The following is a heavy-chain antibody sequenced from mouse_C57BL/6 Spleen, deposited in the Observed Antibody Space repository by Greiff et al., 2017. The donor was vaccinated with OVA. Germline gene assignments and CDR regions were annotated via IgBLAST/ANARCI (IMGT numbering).Heavy chain of an antibody. V-gene: IGHV1-55*01. D-gene: IGHD4-1*01. CDR3: ARGVTGTGGYFDV. CDR1: GYTFTSYW. Sequence: QVQLQQPGAELVKPGASVKMSCKASGYTFTSYWITWVKQRPGQGLEWIGDIYPGSGSTNYNEKFKSKATLTVDTSSSTAYMQLSSLPSEDSAVYYCARGVTGTGGYFDVWGTGTTVTVSS. J-gene: IGHJ1*03. CDR2: IYPGSGST.